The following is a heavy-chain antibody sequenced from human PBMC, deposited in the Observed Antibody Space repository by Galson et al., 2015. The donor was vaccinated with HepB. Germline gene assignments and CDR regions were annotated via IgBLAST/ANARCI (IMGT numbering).Heavy chain of an antibody. Sequence: SVKVSCKASGFTFTSSAMQWVRQARGQRLEWMGWIVVGSGNTNYAQKFQERVTITRDMSTSTAYMELSSLRSEDTAVYYCAADLAAAGPGYYYGMDVWGQGTTVTVSS. CDR1: GFTFTSSA. D-gene: IGHD6-13*01. CDR3: AADLAAAGPGYYYGMDV. J-gene: IGHJ6*02. CDR2: IVVGSGNT. V-gene: IGHV1-58*02.